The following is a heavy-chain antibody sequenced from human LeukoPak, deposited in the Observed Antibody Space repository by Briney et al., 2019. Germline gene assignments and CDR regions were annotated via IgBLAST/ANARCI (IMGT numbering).Heavy chain of an antibody. CDR3: ARALEWELALYFDY. J-gene: IGHJ4*02. CDR1: GFTFSSYS. V-gene: IGHV3-21*01. Sequence: PGGSLRLSCAASGFTFSSYSMNWVHQAPGKGLEWVSSISSSSSYIYYADSVKGRFTISRDNAKNSLYLQMNSLRAEDTAVYYCARALEWELALYFDYWGQGTLVTVSS. CDR2: ISSSSSYI. D-gene: IGHD1-26*01.